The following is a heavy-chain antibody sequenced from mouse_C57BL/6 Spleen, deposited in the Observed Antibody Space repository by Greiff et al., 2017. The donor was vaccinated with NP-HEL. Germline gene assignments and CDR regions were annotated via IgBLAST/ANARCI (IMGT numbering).Heavy chain of an antibody. CDR1: GYTFTSYW. Sequence: QVQLKQPGAELVKPGASVKLSCKASGYTFTSYWMHWVKQRPGQGLEWIGMIHPNSGSTNYNEKFKSKATLTVDKSSSTAYMQLSSLTSEDSAVYYCARGIYDGYYGGYFDVWGTGTTVTVSS. CDR3: ARGIYDGYYGGYFDV. D-gene: IGHD2-3*01. J-gene: IGHJ1*03. V-gene: IGHV1-64*01. CDR2: IHPNSGST.